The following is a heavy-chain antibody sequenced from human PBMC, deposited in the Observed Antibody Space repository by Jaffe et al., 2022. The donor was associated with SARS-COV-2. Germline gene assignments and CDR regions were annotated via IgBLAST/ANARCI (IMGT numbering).Heavy chain of an antibody. D-gene: IGHD2-15*01. J-gene: IGHJ4*02. Sequence: QVQLQESGPGLVKPSQTLSLTCTVSGGSISSGSYYWNWIRQPAGKGLQWIGRVYTSGSTNYNPSLKSPVTMSVDTSKNQFSLKLSSVTAADTAVYYCARGYCSGGSCPIDYWGQGTLVTVSS. CDR1: GGSISSGSYY. V-gene: IGHV4-61*02. CDR2: VYTSGST. CDR3: ARGYCSGGSCPIDY.